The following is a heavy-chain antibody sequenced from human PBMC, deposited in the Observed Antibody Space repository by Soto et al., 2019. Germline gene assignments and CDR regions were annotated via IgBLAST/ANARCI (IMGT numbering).Heavy chain of an antibody. D-gene: IGHD6-19*01. CDR2: ISAYNGDT. V-gene: IGHV1-18*01. Sequence: GASVKVSCKASGGTFSSYAISWVRQAPGQGLEWMGGISAYNGDTNYAQKLQGRVTMTTDASTSTAYLELRSLRSDDTAVYYCARDRGVAPPVAGNTHYYYYMDVWGKGTTVTVSS. CDR3: ARDRGVAPPVAGNTHYYYYMDV. J-gene: IGHJ6*03. CDR1: GGTFSSYA.